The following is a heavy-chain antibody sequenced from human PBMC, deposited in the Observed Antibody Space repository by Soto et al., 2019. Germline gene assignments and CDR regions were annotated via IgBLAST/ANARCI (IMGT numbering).Heavy chain of an antibody. V-gene: IGHV3-49*03. CDR3: TAVQLNVAVPRWNHATDN. D-gene: IGHD2-15*01. CDR1: GFSFVDYA. Sequence: GGSLRLSCTGSGFSFVDYAMSWFRQAPGRGLEWVGFIRSRVHGGTTEYAGSVKGRFTISRDDATSIAYLQMNSLKTEDTAVYYCTAVQLNVAVPRWNHATDNWGQGALVTVSS. CDR2: IRSRVHGGTT. J-gene: IGHJ4*02.